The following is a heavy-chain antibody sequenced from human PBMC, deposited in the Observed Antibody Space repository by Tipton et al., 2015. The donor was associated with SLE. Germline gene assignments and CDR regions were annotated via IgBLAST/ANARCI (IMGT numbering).Heavy chain of an antibody. CDR2: ISQSGST. CDR1: GGSISSYF. CDR3: ARGPVGAIPFDY. J-gene: IGHJ4*02. D-gene: IGHD1-26*01. Sequence: TLSLTCTVSGGSISSYFWSWIRQAPGKGLEWIGYISQSGSTKYNASLKSRVTISADTSKSHFSLRLTSVTAADTAVYYCARGPVGAIPFDYWGQGALITVSS. V-gene: IGHV4-59*01.